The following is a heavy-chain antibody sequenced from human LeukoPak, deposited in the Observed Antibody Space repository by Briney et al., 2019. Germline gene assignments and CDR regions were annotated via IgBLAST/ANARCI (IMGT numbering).Heavy chain of an antibody. CDR2: INPNSGGT. J-gene: IGHJ4*02. V-gene: IGHV1-2*02. CDR3: ARDHNWGPDY. D-gene: IGHD7-27*01. CDR1: GYTFSGYD. Sequence: ASVKVSCKASGYTFSGYDMHWVRQAPGQGLEWMGWINPNSGGTDSAQKFQDRVTMARDTSIPTAYMELSRLTSDDTAVYYCARDHNWGPDYWGQGTLVSVSS.